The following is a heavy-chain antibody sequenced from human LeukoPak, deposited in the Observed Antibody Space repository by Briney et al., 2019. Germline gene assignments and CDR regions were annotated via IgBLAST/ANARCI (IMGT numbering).Heavy chain of an antibody. V-gene: IGHV4-4*07. D-gene: IGHD2-8*01. J-gene: IGHJ5*02. CDR1: GGSISSYY. Sequence: SETLSLTCTVPGGSISSYYWSWIRQPAGKGLEWIGRIYTSGSTNYNPSLKSRVTMSVDTSKNQFSLKLSSVAAADTAVYYCARSPFDGNWFDPWGQGTLVTVSS. CDR2: IYTSGST. CDR3: ARSPFDGNWFDP.